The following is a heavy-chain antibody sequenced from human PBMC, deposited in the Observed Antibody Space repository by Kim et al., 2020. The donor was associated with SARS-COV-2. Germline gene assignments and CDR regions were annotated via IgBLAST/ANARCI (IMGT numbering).Heavy chain of an antibody. D-gene: IGHD3-10*01. CDR1: GGTFSSYA. Sequence: SVKVSCKASGGTFSSYAISWVRQAPGQGLEWMGGIIPIFGTANYAQKFQGRVTITADESTSTAYMELSSLRSEDTAVYYCAGGPYYYGSGSYSPGAFDIWGQGTMVTVSS. CDR3: AGGPYYYGSGSYSPGAFDI. CDR2: IIPIFGTA. V-gene: IGHV1-69*13. J-gene: IGHJ3*02.